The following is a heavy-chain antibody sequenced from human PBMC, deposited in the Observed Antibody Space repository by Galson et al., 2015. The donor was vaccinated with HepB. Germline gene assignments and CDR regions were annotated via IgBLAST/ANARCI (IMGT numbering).Heavy chain of an antibody. J-gene: IGHJ2*01. V-gene: IGHV3-11*06. CDR2: ISSSGSYR. D-gene: IGHD2-2*01. CDR3: ARVALAIEPAAPDWYFDL. Sequence: SLRLSCAASGFSFSDYYMSWIRQTPGKGLEWVSFISSSGSYRKYVDSVKGRFTISRDNANNSQYLQMDSLRAEDTAVYYCARVALAIEPAAPDWYFDLWGRGTLVTVSS. CDR1: GFSFSDYY.